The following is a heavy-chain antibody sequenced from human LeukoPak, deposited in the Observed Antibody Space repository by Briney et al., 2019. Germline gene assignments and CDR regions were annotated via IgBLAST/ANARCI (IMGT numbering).Heavy chain of an antibody. J-gene: IGHJ6*02. CDR2: IYYSGST. D-gene: IGHD4-23*01. CDR1: GGSISSYY. Sequence: SETLSLTCTVSGGSISSYYWSWIRQPPGKGLEWIGYIYYSGSTNYNPSLKSRVTISVDTSKNQFSLKLSSVTAADTAVYYCARDHYGGYYYGMDVWGQGTTVTVSS. CDR3: ARDHYGGYYYGMDV. V-gene: IGHV4-59*01.